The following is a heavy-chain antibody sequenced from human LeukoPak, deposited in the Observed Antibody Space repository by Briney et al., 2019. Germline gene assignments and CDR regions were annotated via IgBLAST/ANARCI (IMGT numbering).Heavy chain of an antibody. CDR3: ARVDYLDSNGYYQQMDY. V-gene: IGHV3-30-3*01. Sequence: GGSLRLSCAASGFSFSSYAMHWVRQAPGKGLEWVAVISYDGSNKDYAESVKGRFTVSRDNSKNTLYLQMNSLRAEDTAVFYCARVDYLDSNGYYQQMDYWGQGTLVIVSS. D-gene: IGHD3-22*01. CDR1: GFSFSSYA. CDR2: ISYDGSNK. J-gene: IGHJ4*02.